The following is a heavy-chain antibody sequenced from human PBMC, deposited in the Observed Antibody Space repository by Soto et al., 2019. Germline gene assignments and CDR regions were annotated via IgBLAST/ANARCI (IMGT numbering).Heavy chain of an antibody. J-gene: IGHJ4*02. Sequence: GGSLRLSCAASGFTFSGSAIHWVRQASGKGLEWIGRIRSKLNNYATAYAASVKGRFTVSRDDSKNTAYLQMNSLKTEDTAVYYCTGLYDSSGYYPYWGQGTLVTVSS. CDR2: IRSKLNNYAT. V-gene: IGHV3-73*01. CDR1: GFTFSGSA. CDR3: TGLYDSSGYYPY. D-gene: IGHD3-22*01.